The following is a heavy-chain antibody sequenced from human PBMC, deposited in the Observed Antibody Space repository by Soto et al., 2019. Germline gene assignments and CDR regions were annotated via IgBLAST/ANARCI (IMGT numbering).Heavy chain of an antibody. CDR1: GGTFSSYA. D-gene: IGHD4-17*01. CDR3: ARDKAPHDYGDSIFDY. Sequence: GASVKVSCKASGGTFSSYAISWVRRAPGQGLEWMGGIIPIFGTANYAQKFQGRVTITADESTSTAYMELSSLRSEDTAVYYCARDKAPHDYGDSIFDYWGQGTLVTVSS. J-gene: IGHJ4*02. CDR2: IIPIFGTA. V-gene: IGHV1-69*13.